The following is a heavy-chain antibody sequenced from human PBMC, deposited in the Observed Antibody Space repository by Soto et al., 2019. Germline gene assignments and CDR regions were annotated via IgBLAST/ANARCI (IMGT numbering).Heavy chain of an antibody. Sequence: QVHLVQSGAEVKKPGASVKVSCKGSGYAFTTYGITWVRQAPGQGLEWMGWISAHNGNTNYAQKLQGRVTVTRDTSTSTAYMELRSLRSDDTAVYYCARGRDGDYWGQGALVTVSS. CDR1: GYAFTTYG. J-gene: IGHJ4*02. CDR3: ARGRDGDY. V-gene: IGHV1-18*01. CDR2: ISAHNGNT. D-gene: IGHD6-6*01.